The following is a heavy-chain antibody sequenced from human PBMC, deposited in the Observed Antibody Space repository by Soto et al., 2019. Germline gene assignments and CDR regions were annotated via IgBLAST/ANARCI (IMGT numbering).Heavy chain of an antibody. D-gene: IGHD6-13*01. Sequence: PETLSLTCTVSGGSMRNYFWTWIRQPPGKGLEWIGYIHYSGTTSFFPSYNPSLRSRVTISEDTSKNQFSLKLLSVTTADTAAYFCAAGEASSRNLAPYYLDFWGQGTLVTSPQ. J-gene: IGHJ4*02. CDR1: GGSMRNYF. V-gene: IGHV4-59*01. CDR3: AAGEASSRNLAPYYLDF. CDR2: IHYSGTT.